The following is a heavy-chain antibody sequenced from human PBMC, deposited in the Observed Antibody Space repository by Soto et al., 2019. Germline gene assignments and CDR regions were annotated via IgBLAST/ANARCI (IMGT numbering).Heavy chain of an antibody. J-gene: IGHJ5*02. CDR3: ARRPEYYDILTGYYHNWFDP. V-gene: IGHV4-39*01. D-gene: IGHD3-9*01. CDR2: IYYSGST. CDR1: GGSISSSSYY. Sequence: SETLSLTCTVSGGSISSSSYYWGWIRQPPGKGLEWIGSIYYSGSTYYNPSLKSRVTISVDTSKNQFSLKLSSVTAADTAVYYCARRPEYYDILTGYYHNWFDPWGQGTRVTVSS.